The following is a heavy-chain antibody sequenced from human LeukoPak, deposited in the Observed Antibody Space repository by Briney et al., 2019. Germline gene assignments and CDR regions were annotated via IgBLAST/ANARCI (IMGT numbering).Heavy chain of an antibody. CDR3: ARGSIAARSNWFDP. D-gene: IGHD6-6*01. Sequence: SETLSLTRAVSGGSFSGYYWSWIRQPPGKGLEWIGEINHSGSTNYNPSLKSRVTISVDTSKNQFSLKLSSVTAADTAVYYCARGSIAARSNWFDPWGQGTLVTVSS. CDR1: GGSFSGYY. CDR2: INHSGST. J-gene: IGHJ5*02. V-gene: IGHV4-34*01.